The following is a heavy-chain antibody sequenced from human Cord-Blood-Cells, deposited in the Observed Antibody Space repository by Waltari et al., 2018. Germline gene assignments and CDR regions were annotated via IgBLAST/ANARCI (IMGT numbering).Heavy chain of an antibody. D-gene: IGHD3-3*01. CDR1: GYSISSGYY. CDR2: IYHSGST. Sequence: QVQLQSSGPGLVKPSATLSLTCAVSGYSISSGYYWGWIRQPPGKGLEWLGSIYHSGSTYYNPSLKSRVTISVDTSKNQFSLKLSSVTAADTAVYDCAASPDTIFGVVNIYFDYWGQGTLVTVSS. J-gene: IGHJ4*02. V-gene: IGHV4-38-2*01. CDR3: AASPDTIFGVVNIYFDY.